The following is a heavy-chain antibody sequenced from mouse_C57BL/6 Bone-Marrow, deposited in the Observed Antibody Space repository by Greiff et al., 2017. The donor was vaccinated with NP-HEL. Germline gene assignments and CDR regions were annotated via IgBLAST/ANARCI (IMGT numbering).Heavy chain of an antibody. Sequence: GGGLVQPKGSLKLSCAASGFTFNTYAMHWVRQAPGKGLEWFARIRSKSSNYATYYADSVKDRFTISRDDSQSMLYLQMNNLKTEDTAMYYCVRDLYSNWYFDVWGTGTTVTVSS. J-gene: IGHJ1*03. CDR2: IRSKSSNYAT. D-gene: IGHD2-5*01. CDR3: VRDLYSNWYFDV. V-gene: IGHV10-3*01. CDR1: GFTFNTYA.